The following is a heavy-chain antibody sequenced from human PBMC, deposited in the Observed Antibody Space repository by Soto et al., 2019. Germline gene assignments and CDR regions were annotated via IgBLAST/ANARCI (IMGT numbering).Heavy chain of an antibody. CDR2: ISYDGSSK. V-gene: IGHV3-30-3*01. CDR3: ARDPGGVDCCSTSCYYFDY. J-gene: IGHJ4*02. CDR1: GFTFGSYA. Sequence: QVQLVESGGGVVQPGRSLRLSCAASGFTFGSYAVHWVRQAPGKGLEWVAVISYDGSSKYYADSVKGRFTISRDNSKNTLYLQMNSLRAEDTAVYYCARDPGGVDCCSTSCYYFDYWGQGTLVTVSS. D-gene: IGHD2-2*01.